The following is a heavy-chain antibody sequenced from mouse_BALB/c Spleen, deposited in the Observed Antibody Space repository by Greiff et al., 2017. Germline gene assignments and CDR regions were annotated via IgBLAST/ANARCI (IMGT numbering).Heavy chain of an antibody. V-gene: IGHV1-77*01. CDR2: IYPGSGST. D-gene: IGHD1-1*01. J-gene: IGHJ2*01. Sequence: QVQLQQSGPELVKPGASVKMSCKASGYTFTDYVISWVKQRTGQGLEWIGEIYPGSGSTYYNEKFKGKATLTADKTSNTAYMQLSSLTSEDSAVYFCAREGYGSSSYYFDYWGQGTTRTVSS. CDR1: GYTFTDYV. CDR3: AREGYGSSSYYFDY.